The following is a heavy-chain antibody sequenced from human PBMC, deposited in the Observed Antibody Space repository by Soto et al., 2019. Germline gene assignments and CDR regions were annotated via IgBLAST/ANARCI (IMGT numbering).Heavy chain of an antibody. V-gene: IGHV6-1*01. D-gene: IGHD3-10*01. CDR1: GDSVSSNRGA. CDR3: SRCASGTPDRYGMDV. CDR2: TYYRSKWYN. Sequence: SQTLSLTCAISGDSVSSNRGAWNWIRQSPSRGLEWLGRTYYRSKWYNEYAVSVKSRITINPDTSKNQFSLHLNSVTPDDTAVYYCSRCASGTPDRYGMDVWRQGITVTVS. J-gene: IGHJ6*02.